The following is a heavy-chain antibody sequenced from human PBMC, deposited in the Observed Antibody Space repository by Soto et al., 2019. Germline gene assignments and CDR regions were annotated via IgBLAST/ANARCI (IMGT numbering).Heavy chain of an antibody. V-gene: IGHV3-30-3*01. CDR3: ARDRTGATGLDS. D-gene: IGHD1-7*01. J-gene: IGHJ4*02. CDR1: GLTFITYP. Sequence: QVQLVESGGGVFQPGRSLRLSCAASGLTFITYPMHWVGQVPGKGLEWVAVISYDGTNKYYADSVKGRFTISRDNSKNTLYLQMNSLRAEDTAVYYCARDRTGATGLDSWGQGTLVTVSS. CDR2: ISYDGTNK.